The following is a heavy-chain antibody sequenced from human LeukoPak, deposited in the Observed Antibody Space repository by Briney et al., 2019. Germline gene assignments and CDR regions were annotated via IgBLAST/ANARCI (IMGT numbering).Heavy chain of an antibody. CDR2: INPNSGGT. Sequence: ASVKVSCKASGNTFTGYYMHWVRQAPGQGLEWMGWINPNSGGTNYAQKFQGRVTMTRDTSISTAYMELSRLRSDDTAVYYCARVLSDVAAAGLLDYWGQGTLVTVSS. V-gene: IGHV1-2*02. CDR3: ARVLSDVAAAGLLDY. D-gene: IGHD6-13*01. CDR1: GNTFTGYY. J-gene: IGHJ4*02.